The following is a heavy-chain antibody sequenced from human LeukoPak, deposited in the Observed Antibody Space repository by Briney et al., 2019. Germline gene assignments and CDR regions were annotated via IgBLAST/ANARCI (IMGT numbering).Heavy chain of an antibody. CDR3: ARRYYYDSSVYPFDY. V-gene: IGHV5-51*01. Sequence: GESLKISCKGPGYSFTSYWIGWVRQMPGKGLEWMGIIYPGDSDTRYSPSFQGQVTISADKSISTAYLQWSSLKASDTAMYYCARRYYYDSSVYPFDYWGQGTLVTVSS. D-gene: IGHD3-22*01. CDR2: IYPGDSDT. CDR1: GYSFTSYW. J-gene: IGHJ4*02.